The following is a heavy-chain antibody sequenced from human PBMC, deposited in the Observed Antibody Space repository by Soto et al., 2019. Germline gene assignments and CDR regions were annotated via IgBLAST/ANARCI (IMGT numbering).Heavy chain of an antibody. J-gene: IGHJ4*02. Sequence: GXSAKVSCKASNGNYLHWVRQAPGQGLEWMGWINPNSGGTHYAEQFQGRVTMTWDTSISTVYMELNSLTSDDTAVYYCAREEATAGNDCFDYWGQGTLVTVSS. D-gene: IGHD6-13*01. CDR1: NGNY. V-gene: IGHV1-2*02. CDR2: INPNSGGT. CDR3: AREEATAGNDCFDY.